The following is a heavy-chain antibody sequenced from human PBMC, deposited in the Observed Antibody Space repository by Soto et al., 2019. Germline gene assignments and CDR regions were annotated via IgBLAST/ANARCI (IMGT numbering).Heavy chain of an antibody. CDR3: AKDPQVGFFSAPHPFDP. J-gene: IGHJ5*02. D-gene: IGHD1-26*01. V-gene: IGHV3-23*01. CDR2: ISGSGGST. CDR1: GFTFSSYA. Sequence: HPGGSLRLSCAASGFTFSSYAMSWVRQAPGKGLEWVSAISGSGGSTYYADSVKGRFTISRDNSKNTLYLQMNSLRAEDTAVYYCAKDPQVGFFSAPHPFDPWGQGTLVTVFS.